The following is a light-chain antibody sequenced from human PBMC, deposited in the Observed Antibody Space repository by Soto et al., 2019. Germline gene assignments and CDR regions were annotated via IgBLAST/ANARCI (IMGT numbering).Light chain of an antibody. CDR1: LGISNY. V-gene: IGKV1-27*01. CDR3: QTFNSAPYT. Sequence: DIQMTQSPSSLSASVGDRVTITCRASLGISNYLAWYQQKPGKVPKLLIYAASTLQSGVPSRFSGSGSGTDFTLTISSLQPEDVATYYCQTFNSAPYTFGQGTKLEIK. CDR2: AAS. J-gene: IGKJ2*01.